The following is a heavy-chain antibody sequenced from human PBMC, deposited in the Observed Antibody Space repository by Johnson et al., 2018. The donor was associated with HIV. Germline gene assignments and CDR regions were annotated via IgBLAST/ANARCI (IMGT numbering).Heavy chain of an antibody. J-gene: IGHJ3*02. V-gene: IGHV3-23*04. CDR3: TAHYRNAFDI. CDR1: GFSFSSYG. Sequence: VQLVESGGRLVQPGGSLRLSCAASGFSFSSYGMNWVRQAPGKGLEWVSGISGSGGSTYYADSVKGRFTISRDNSKDTLYLRMNSLRAEDTAVYYCTAHYRNAFDIWGQGTMVTVSS. D-gene: IGHD1-26*01. CDR2: ISGSGGST.